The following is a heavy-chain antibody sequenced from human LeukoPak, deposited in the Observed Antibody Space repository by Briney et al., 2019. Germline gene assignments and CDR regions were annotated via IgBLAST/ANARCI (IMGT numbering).Heavy chain of an antibody. CDR1: GLTFSWYA. J-gene: IGHJ4*02. Sequence: GGSLRLSCSASGLTFSWYAMHWVRQAPGKGLEYVSTISSNGGSTYYADSVKGRFTISRDNSKNTLYLQMSSLRAEDTAVYYCVKGSSGWYEGYFDYWGQGTLVTVSS. CDR2: ISSNGGST. V-gene: IGHV3-64D*09. D-gene: IGHD6-19*01. CDR3: VKGSSGWYEGYFDY.